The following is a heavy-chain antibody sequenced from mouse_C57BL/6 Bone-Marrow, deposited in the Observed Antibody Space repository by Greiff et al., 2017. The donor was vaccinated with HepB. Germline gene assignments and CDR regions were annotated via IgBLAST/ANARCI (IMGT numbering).Heavy chain of an antibody. Sequence: VQLQQSGPELVKPGASVKISCKASGYTFTDYYMNWVKQSHGKSLEWIGVINPYNGGTSYNQKFKGKATLTVDKSSSTAYMELNSLTSEDSAVYYCARGGYYGSSFTWDYWGQGTTLTVSS. CDR1: GYTFTDYY. CDR3: ARGGYYGSSFTWDY. V-gene: IGHV1-19*01. J-gene: IGHJ2*01. D-gene: IGHD1-1*01. CDR2: INPYNGGT.